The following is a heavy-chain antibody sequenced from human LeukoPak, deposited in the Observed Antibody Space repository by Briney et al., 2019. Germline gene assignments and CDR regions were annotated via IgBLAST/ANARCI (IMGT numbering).Heavy chain of an antibody. CDR1: GGSFSGYY. CDR2: INHSGST. J-gene: IGHJ6*02. CDR3: ARLRYSYGPYYYYGMDV. Sequence: SETLSLTCAVYGGSFSGYYWSWIRQPPGKGLEWIGEINHSGSTNYNPSLKSRVTLSVDTSKNQFSLKLSSVTAADTAVYYCARLRYSYGPYYYYGMDVWGQGTTVTVSS. D-gene: IGHD5-18*01. V-gene: IGHV4-34*01.